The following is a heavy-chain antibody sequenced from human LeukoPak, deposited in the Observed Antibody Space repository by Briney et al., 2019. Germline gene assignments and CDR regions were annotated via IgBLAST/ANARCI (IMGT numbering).Heavy chain of an antibody. CDR1: GFSLRTRGVG. J-gene: IGHJ4*02. V-gene: IGHV2-5*02. Sequence: QSGPTLVNPPQTLTLTCTFSGFSLRTRGVGVGWIRQPPGKALEWLAIIYWDDDKRYSPSLTSRLTITKDISKNQVVLTMTNTDPVDTATYYCAHSDIKYSFNYWGQGTLVTVSS. CDR2: IYWDDDK. D-gene: IGHD1-1*01. CDR3: AHSDIKYSFNY.